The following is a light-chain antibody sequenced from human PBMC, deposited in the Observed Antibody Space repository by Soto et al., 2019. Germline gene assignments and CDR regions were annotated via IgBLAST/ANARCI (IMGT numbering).Light chain of an antibody. Sequence: QSVLTQPPSSSGSPGQSVTISCTGTISDVGGYNYVSWFQQHPGKAPKLIIHEVNQRPSGVPDRFSGSKSGNTASLTVSGLQAEDEGTYYCSSYGGYNNVVFGTGTKVTVL. V-gene: IGLV2-8*01. CDR3: SSYGGYNNVV. CDR2: EVN. CDR1: ISDVGGYNY. J-gene: IGLJ1*01.